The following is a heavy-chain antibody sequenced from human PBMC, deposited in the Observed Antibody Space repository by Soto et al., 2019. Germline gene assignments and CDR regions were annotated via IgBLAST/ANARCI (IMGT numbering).Heavy chain of an antibody. J-gene: IGHJ4*02. Sequence: PGGSLRLSCTASGFTFSTYAMSWVRQAPGKGLEWVSTISDSGSTYYADSVKGRFIISRDNSKNTLYLEMNSLRAEDTAVYYCAKDKGGRYCSRTSCPYSFDNRGQGTLVTLPS. D-gene: IGHD2-2*01. V-gene: IGHV3-23*01. CDR2: ISDSGST. CDR1: GFTFSTYA. CDR3: AKDKGGRYCSRTSCPYSFDN.